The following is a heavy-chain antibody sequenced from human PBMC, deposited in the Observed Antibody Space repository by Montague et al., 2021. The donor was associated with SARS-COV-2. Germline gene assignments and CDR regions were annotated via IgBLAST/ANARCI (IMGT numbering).Heavy chain of an antibody. CDR3: ARGVDTGVVTVTGGFDS. D-gene: IGHD5-18*01. V-gene: IGHV4-61*02. Sequence: TLSPTCTVSGGSISRGYYYWSWIRLPAGKGLEWIGRIYRSGSPNYNPCLESRVVLSVDTSRNQFPMKMTSVTAADTAMYYCARGVDTGVVTVTGGFDSWGQGTLVIVSS. J-gene: IGHJ4*02. CDR2: IYRSGSP. CDR1: GGSISRGYYY.